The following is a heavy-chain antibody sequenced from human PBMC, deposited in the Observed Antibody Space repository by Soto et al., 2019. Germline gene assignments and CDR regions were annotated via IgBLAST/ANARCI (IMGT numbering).Heavy chain of an antibody. CDR2: ISGSDGST. Sequence: EVQLLESGGGLVQPGGSLRLSCAASGFTFSSYATNWARQAPGKGLEWVSVISGSDGSTYYADSVKGRFTISRDNSKNTLNLQMNSLRAEDTAVYYCARRSSSWYFDYWGQGTLVTVSS. D-gene: IGHD6-13*01. J-gene: IGHJ4*02. V-gene: IGHV3-23*01. CDR1: GFTFSSYA. CDR3: ARRSSSWYFDY.